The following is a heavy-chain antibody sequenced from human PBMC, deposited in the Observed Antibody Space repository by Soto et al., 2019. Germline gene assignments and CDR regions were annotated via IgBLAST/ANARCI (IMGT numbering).Heavy chain of an antibody. Sequence: ASVKVSCKASGYIFTNYYIHWVRQAPRQGLEWMGLIYPSGSSTSYTQKFEGRVTMTRDTSTSTVHMELSSLRAEDTAVYYCARVIALALHAGIDPWSQGTLVTFSS. CDR2: IYPSGSST. V-gene: IGHV1-46*01. D-gene: IGHD2-8*02. CDR3: ARVIALALHAGIDP. J-gene: IGHJ5*02. CDR1: GYIFTNYY.